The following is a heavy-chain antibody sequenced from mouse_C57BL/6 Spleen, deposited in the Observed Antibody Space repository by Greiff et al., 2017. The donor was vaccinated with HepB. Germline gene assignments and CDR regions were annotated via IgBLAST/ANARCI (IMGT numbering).Heavy chain of an antibody. Sequence: EVMLVESGGGLVKPGGSLKLSCAASGFTFSSYTMSWVRQTPEKRLEWVATISGGGGNTYYPDSVKGRFTISRDNAKNTLYLQRSSLRSEDTALYYCARLYDYDLAWFAYWGQGTLVTVSA. J-gene: IGHJ3*01. D-gene: IGHD2-4*01. CDR1: GFTFSSYT. CDR3: ARLYDYDLAWFAY. CDR2: ISGGGGNT. V-gene: IGHV5-9*01.